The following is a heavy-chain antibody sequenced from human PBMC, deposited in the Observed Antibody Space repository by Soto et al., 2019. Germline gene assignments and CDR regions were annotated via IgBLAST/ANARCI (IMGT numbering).Heavy chain of an antibody. D-gene: IGHD3-10*01. CDR2: IIPIFRTT. J-gene: IGHJ6*02. CDR1: GGSFNSSS. CDR3: ARRLVRGATAHHGVDV. Sequence: QVQLVQSGAEVRKPGSSVKVSCKTSGGSFNSSSINWVRQAPGQGLEWMGGIIPIFRTTHYAQKLQGRLTISADESTNTVYMQLSSLRSEDTAVYYCARRLVRGATAHHGVDVWGQGTTVTVSS. V-gene: IGHV1-69*12.